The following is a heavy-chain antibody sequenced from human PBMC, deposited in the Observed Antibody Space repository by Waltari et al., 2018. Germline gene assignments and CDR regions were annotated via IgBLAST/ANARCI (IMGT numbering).Heavy chain of an antibody. Sequence: EEQLVESGGGSVQPGGSLRLACAAYGLTISRNYMNWVRQAPGKGLEWVAVMYVGGATQYADSVKDRFIISRDNSKNTLYLQMHSLRVDDTAVYYCVRDIPRDDSSCDVWGQGTTVIVSS. CDR1: GLTISRNY. V-gene: IGHV3-66*01. CDR2: MYVGGAT. J-gene: IGHJ6*02. CDR3: VRDIPRDDSSCDV. D-gene: IGHD6-13*01.